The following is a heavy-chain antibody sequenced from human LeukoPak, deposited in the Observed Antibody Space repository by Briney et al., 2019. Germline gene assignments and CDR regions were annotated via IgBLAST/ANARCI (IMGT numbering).Heavy chain of an antibody. CDR2: ISWDGGST. V-gene: IGHV3-43*01. D-gene: IGHD3-22*01. CDR3: AKGSQITMIRPSPDDAFDI. Sequence: GGSLRLSCAASGFTFDDYTMHWVRQAPGKGLEWVSLISWDGGSTYYADSVKGRFTISRDNSKNSLYLQMNSLRTEDTALYYCAKGSQITMIRPSPDDAFDIWGQGTMVTVSS. J-gene: IGHJ3*02. CDR1: GFTFDDYT.